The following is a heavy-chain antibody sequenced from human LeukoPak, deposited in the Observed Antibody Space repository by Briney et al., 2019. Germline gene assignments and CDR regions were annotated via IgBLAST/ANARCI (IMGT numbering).Heavy chain of an antibody. D-gene: IGHD6-13*01. Sequence: PGRSLRLSCAASGFTFDDYAMHWVRHAPGKGLEWVSVIYSGGSTYYADSVKGRFTISRDNSKNTLYLQMNSLRAEDTAVYYCARALGYSLTFDYWGQGTLVTVSS. CDR3: ARALGYSLTFDY. CDR1: GFTFDDYA. CDR2: IYSGGST. J-gene: IGHJ4*02. V-gene: IGHV3-66*01.